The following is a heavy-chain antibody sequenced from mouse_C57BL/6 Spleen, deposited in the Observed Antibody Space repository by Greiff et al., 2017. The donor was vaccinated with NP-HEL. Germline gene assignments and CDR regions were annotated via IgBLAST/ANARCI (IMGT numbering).Heavy chain of an antibody. J-gene: IGHJ3*01. Sequence: EVQRVESGGGLVKPGGSLKLSCAASGFTFSSYAMSWVRQTPEKRLEWVATISDGGSYTYYPDNVKGRFTISRDNAKNNLYLQMSHLKSEDTAMYYCARDSRDYYDYDGAWFAYWGQGTLVTVSA. CDR1: GFTFSSYA. CDR3: ARDSRDYYDYDGAWFAY. D-gene: IGHD2-4*01. CDR2: ISDGGSYT. V-gene: IGHV5-4*01.